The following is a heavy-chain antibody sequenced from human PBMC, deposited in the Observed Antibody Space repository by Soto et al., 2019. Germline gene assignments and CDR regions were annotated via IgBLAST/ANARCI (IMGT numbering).Heavy chain of an antibody. J-gene: IGHJ4*02. CDR1: GFTFSSYG. CDR3: ASDDYHDSSGYYYPFDY. Sequence: QVQLVESGGGVVQPGRSLRLSCAASGFTFSSYGMHWVRQAPGKGLEWVAVIWYDGSNKYYADSVKGRFTISRDNSKNTLYLQMNSLRAEDTAVCYCASDDYHDSSGYYYPFDYWGQGTLVTVSS. CDR2: IWYDGSNK. V-gene: IGHV3-33*01. D-gene: IGHD3-22*01.